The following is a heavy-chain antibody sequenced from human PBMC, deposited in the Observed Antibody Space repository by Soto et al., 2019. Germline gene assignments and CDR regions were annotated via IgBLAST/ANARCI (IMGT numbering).Heavy chain of an antibody. CDR2: INAGNGNT. CDR1: GYTFTSYA. CDR3: ARAVAGTWSYFDY. V-gene: IGHV1-3*01. J-gene: IGHJ4*02. Sequence: ASVKVSCKASGYTFTSYAMHWVRQAPGQRLEWMGWINAGNGNTKYSQKFQGRVTITRDTSASTAYMELSSLRSEDTAVYYCARAVAGTWSYFDYWGQGTRVTVSS. D-gene: IGHD6-19*01.